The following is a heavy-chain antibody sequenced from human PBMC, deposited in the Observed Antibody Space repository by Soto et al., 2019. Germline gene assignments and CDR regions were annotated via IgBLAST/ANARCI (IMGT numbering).Heavy chain of an antibody. CDR2: INHSGST. J-gene: IGHJ1*01. V-gene: IGHV4-34*01. D-gene: IGHD6-19*01. CDR3: ARVRWQWLPPLYFQH. CDR1: GGSFSGYY. Sequence: TSETLSLTCAVYGGSFSGYYWSWIRQPPGKGLEWIGEINHSGSTNYNPSLKSRVTISVDTSKNQFSLKLSSVTAADTAVYYCARVRWQWLPPLYFQHWGQGTLVTVSS.